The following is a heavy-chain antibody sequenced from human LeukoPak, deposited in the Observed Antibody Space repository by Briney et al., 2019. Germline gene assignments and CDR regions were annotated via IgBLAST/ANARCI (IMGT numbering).Heavy chain of an antibody. V-gene: IGHV3-7*01. CDR1: GFTFSLYW. Sequence: GGSLRLSCTASGFTFSLYWMTWVHQAPEKGLEWVANIKEDASEKDYVDSVKGRFTISRDNGKNSLYLQMNSLRGEDTAVYYCARLNWNYADYWGQGTLVTVSS. CDR2: IKEDASEK. J-gene: IGHJ4*02. D-gene: IGHD3-3*01. CDR3: ARLNWNYADY.